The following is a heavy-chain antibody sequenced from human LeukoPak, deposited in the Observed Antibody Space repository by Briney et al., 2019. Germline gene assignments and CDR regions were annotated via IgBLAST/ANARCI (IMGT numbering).Heavy chain of an antibody. D-gene: IGHD1-26*01. CDR3: ATDWGIVGAMFY. CDR1: GYTFASYG. Sequence: ASVKASCKTSGYTFASYGISWVRQAPGQGLEWMGWISPYNGNTNYAQKLQGRVTMTTDTSTSTAYMELRSLRSDDTAVYYCATDWGIVGAMFYWGQGTLVTVSS. J-gene: IGHJ4*02. CDR2: ISPYNGNT. V-gene: IGHV1-18*01.